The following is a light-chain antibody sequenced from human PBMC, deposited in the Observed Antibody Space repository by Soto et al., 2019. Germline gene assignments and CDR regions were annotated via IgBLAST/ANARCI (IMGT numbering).Light chain of an antibody. CDR2: DVI. CDR1: SRDIGGYDF. V-gene: IGLV2-8*01. CDR3: SSYEGSNNLL. Sequence: QSVLTQPPSASGSPGQSVTISCTGTSRDIGGYDFVSWYQQHPGKAPKLLIYDVIKRPSGVPDRFSGSKSGNTASLTVSGLQTDDEAAYYCSSYEGSNNLLFGGGTKLTVL. J-gene: IGLJ2*01.